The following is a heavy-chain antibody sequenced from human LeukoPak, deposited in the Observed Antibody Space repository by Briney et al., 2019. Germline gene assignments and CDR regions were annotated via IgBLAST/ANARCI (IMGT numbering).Heavy chain of an antibody. D-gene: IGHD6-19*01. CDR2: SSGSGGST. CDR3: AKPLEWLVVSYYYYYMDV. V-gene: IGHV3-23*01. CDR1: GFTFSSCG. J-gene: IGHJ6*03. Sequence: GGSLRLSCAASGFTFSSCGMSWVRKAQGQGLGRVSASSGSGGSTYYADSVKGRFTISRDNSKNTLYLQMNCPRAEDTAVYYCAKPLEWLVVSYYYYYMDVWGKGTTVTISS.